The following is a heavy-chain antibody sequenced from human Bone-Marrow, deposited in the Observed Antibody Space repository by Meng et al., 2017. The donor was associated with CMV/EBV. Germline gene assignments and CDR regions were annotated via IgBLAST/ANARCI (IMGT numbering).Heavy chain of an antibody. J-gene: IGHJ4*02. Sequence: GESLKISCAASGFTFKSYTMNWVRQAPGKGLEWVSVIYSGGTTYYADSVKGRFTVSRDTSKNTLYLQMNGLIDEDTAVYYCTRDTSWSSSYWGQGTLVTVSS. CDR1: GFTFKSYT. D-gene: IGHD6-6*01. V-gene: IGHV3-66*02. CDR2: IYSGGTT. CDR3: TRDTSWSSSY.